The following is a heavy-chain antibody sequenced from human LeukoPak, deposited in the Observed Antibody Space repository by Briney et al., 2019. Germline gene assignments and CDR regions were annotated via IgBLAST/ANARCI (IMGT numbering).Heavy chain of an antibody. J-gene: IGHJ4*02. CDR2: SSFDESNK. CDR1: GFTFSSYA. Sequence: GGSLTLSCAASGFTFSSYAMHWVCKGPGKGMDLEGLSSFDESNKYYADSVKCLFGIFTDNSNNTLYQQTISLNAVDTADYYFARPMVRGLIYALPTTNPFDYWGQGTLVTVSS. CDR3: ARPMVRGLIYALPTTNPFDY. V-gene: IGHV3-30*09. D-gene: IGHD3-10*01.